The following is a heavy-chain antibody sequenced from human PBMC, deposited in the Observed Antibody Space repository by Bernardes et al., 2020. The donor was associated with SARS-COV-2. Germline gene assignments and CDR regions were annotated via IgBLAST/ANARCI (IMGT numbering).Heavy chain of an antibody. D-gene: IGHD3-3*01. CDR2: INHSGST. Sequence: SETLSLTCAVYGGSFSDYYWSWIRQPPGKGLEWIGEINHSGSTNYNPSLKSRVTISVDASKNQFSLKLSSVTAADTAVYYCASGPRVVPLGYWGQGTLVTVSS. V-gene: IGHV4-34*01. J-gene: IGHJ4*02. CDR1: GGSFSDYY. CDR3: ASGPRVVPLGY.